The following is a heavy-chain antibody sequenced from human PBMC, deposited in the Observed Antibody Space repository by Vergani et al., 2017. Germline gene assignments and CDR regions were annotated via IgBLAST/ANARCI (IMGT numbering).Heavy chain of an antibody. CDR1: GYTFTGYY. J-gene: IGHJ5*02. CDR3: ARYFYDFQDNSGFDP. CDR2: INPNSGGT. D-gene: IGHD3-22*01. V-gene: IGHV1-2*02. Sequence: QVQLAQSGAEVKKPGASVKVSCKASGYTFTGYYMHWVRQAPGQGLEWMGWINPNSGGTNYAQKFQGRVTMTRDTSISTAYMELSSLRAEDTAVYYCARYFYDFQDNSGFDPWGQGTLVTVSS.